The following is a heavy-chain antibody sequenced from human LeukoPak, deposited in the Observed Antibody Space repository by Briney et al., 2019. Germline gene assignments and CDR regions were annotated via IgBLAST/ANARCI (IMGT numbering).Heavy chain of an antibody. D-gene: IGHD1-26*01. Sequence: PSETLSLTCTVSGGSSSSSNYYWDWIRQPPGKGLEWIGSIYYSGSTYYNPSLKSRVTISVDTSKNQFSLKLSSVTAADTAVYYCARLNVGATTWGSYYYGMDVWGQGTTVTVSS. J-gene: IGHJ6*02. CDR3: ARLNVGATTWGSYYYGMDV. CDR1: GGSSSSSNYY. CDR2: IYYSGST. V-gene: IGHV4-39*01.